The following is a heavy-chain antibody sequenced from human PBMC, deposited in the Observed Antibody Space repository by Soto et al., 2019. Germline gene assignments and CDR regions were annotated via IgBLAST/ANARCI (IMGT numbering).Heavy chain of an antibody. J-gene: IGHJ6*02. V-gene: IGHV1-69*01. CDR1: GGTFSSYA. D-gene: IGHD2-21*02. CDR2: IIPIFGTA. CDR3: ARVVVVTSPYYYYGMDV. Sequence: QVQLVQSGAEVKKPGSSVKVSCKASGGTFSSYAISWVRQAPGQGLEWMGGIIPIFGTANYAQKFQGRVTITADDSTSTAYMELSSLRSEDTAVYYCARVVVVTSPYYYYGMDVWGQGTTVTVSS.